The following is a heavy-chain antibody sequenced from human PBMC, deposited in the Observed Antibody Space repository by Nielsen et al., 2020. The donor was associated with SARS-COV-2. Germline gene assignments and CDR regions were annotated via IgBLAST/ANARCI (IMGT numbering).Heavy chain of an antibody. J-gene: IGHJ6*02. D-gene: IGHD3-3*01. Sequence: GESLKISCAASGFTFSTYAMSWVRQAPGKGLEWVSGIVGSGGSTYYADSVKGRFTISRDNAKNSLYLQMNSLRAEDTAVYYCARAEPYYDFWSGYWSPGDYYYYYGMDVWGQGTTVTVSS. CDR2: IVGSGGST. CDR3: ARAEPYYDFWSGYWSPGDYYYYYGMDV. CDR1: GFTFSTYA. V-gene: IGHV3-23*01.